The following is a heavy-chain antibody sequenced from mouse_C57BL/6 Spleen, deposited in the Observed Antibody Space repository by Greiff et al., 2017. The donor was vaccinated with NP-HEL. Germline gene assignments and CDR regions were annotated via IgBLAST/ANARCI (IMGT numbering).Heavy chain of an antibody. CDR2: ISSGGSYT. CDR1: GFTFSSYG. D-gene: IGHD2-4*01. V-gene: IGHV5-6*01. Sequence: EVQLQESGGDLVKPGGSLKLSCAASGFTFSSYGMSWVRQTPDKRLEWVATISSGGSYTYYPDSVKGRFTISRDNAKNTLYLQMSSLKSEDTAMYYCARQWRSYDYDGYAMDYWGQGTSVTVSS. J-gene: IGHJ4*01. CDR3: ARQWRSYDYDGYAMDY.